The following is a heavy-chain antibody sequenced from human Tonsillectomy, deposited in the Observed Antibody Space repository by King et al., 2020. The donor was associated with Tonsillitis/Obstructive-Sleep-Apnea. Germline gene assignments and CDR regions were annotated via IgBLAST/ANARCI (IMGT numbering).Heavy chain of an antibody. D-gene: IGHD6-19*01. J-gene: IGHJ4*02. Sequence: VQLVESGAEVKKAGESLKISCKGSGYRFTSYWIGWVRQMPGKGLEWMGSVYPGDSDTSSIPSFQGQVTMSHDKSISTAYLQWTSLKASDTAMYYCARHAQVAGTGYFDYWGPGTLVTVSS. CDR2: VYPGDSDT. V-gene: IGHV5-51*01. CDR1: GYRFTSYW. CDR3: ARHAQVAGTGYFDY.